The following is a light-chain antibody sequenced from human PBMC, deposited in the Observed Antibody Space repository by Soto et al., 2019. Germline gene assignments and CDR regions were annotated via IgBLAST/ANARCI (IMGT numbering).Light chain of an antibody. J-gene: IGLJ2*01. CDR2: DVS. CDR1: SSDAGGYNY. V-gene: IGLV2-14*01. CDR3: SSYTTSSTVV. Sequence: QSALTQPASVSGSPGQSITISCTGTSSDAGGYNYVSWYQQHPGKAPKLMIHDVSDRPSGVSNRFSGSKSGNTASLTISGLQADDEADYYCSSYTTSSTVVFGGGTKLTVL.